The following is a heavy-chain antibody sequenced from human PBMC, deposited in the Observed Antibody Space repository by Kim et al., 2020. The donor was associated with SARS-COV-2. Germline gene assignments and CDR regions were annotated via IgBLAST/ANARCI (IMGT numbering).Heavy chain of an antibody. Sequence: GGSLRLSCAASGFSVSNYWINWVRHAPGKGLVWVSRISSDGRYTHYADSVKGRFTLSRDNAENTLFLQMNSLRAEDTAVYYCARGMFSSGFDVWGHGTTVTFSS. D-gene: IGHD3-10*02. J-gene: IGHJ6*02. CDR1: GFSVSNYW. V-gene: IGHV3-74*01. CDR2: ISSDGRYT. CDR3: ARGMFSSGFDV.